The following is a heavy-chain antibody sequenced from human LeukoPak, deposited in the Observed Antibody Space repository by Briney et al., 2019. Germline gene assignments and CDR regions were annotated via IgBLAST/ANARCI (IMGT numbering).Heavy chain of an antibody. J-gene: IGHJ4*02. CDR1: GGSISSGGYY. V-gene: IGHV4-31*03. Sequence: SQTLSLTCTVSGGSISSGGYYWSWIRQHPGKGLEWIGYIYYRGSTYYNPSLKSRVTISVDTSKNQFSLKLSSVTAADTAVYYCARAEYDSSGYPDYWGQGTMVTVSS. CDR2: IYYRGST. D-gene: IGHD3-22*01. CDR3: ARAEYDSSGYPDY.